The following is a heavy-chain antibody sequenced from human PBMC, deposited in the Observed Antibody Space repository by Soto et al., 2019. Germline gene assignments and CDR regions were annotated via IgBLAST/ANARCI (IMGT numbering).Heavy chain of an antibody. CDR2: TYFRSKWYN. D-gene: IGHD5-12*01. J-gene: IGHJ5*02. CDR3: AKGDNLGPKTGYAFDP. Sequence: SQTLSLTCAISVDSVSSNTASWNWIRQSPSRGLEWLGRTYFRSKWYNDHAVSVKSRIIINPDTSNNQFSLQLNSVTPEDTAVYFCAKGDNLGPKTGYAFDPWGQGVMVTVSS. CDR1: VDSVSSNTAS. V-gene: IGHV6-1*01.